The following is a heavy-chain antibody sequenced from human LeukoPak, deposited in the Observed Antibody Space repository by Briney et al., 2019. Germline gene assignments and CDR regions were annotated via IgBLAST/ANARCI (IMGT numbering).Heavy chain of an antibody. J-gene: IGHJ4*02. CDR3: AKLRLDYDFWSGYFDN. Sequence: GGSLRLSCAASGFTFRNYGMSWVRQAPGKGLEWVSVISGSGGRTYYADSVKGRFTISRDNPKNTLYLQMNSLRAEDTAVYYCAKLRLDYDFWSGYFDNWGQGTLVTVSS. CDR1: GFTFRNYG. V-gene: IGHV3-23*01. CDR2: ISGSGGRT. D-gene: IGHD3-3*01.